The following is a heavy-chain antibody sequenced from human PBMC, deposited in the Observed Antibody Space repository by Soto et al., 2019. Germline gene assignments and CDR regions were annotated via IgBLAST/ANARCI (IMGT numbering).Heavy chain of an antibody. Sequence: LRLSCAASGFTFSSAWFNWVRQAPGKGLEWVGRIKSQNDGGTTDYAAPVRDRFTISKDDSKNTLYLQMNSLKTEDTGVYFCTANLPSFPPRGDSWGKGTLVTFPS. V-gene: IGHV3-15*07. CDR3: TANLPSFPPRGDS. J-gene: IGHJ4*02. D-gene: IGHD2-21*01. CDR2: IKSQNDGGTT. CDR1: GFTFSSAW.